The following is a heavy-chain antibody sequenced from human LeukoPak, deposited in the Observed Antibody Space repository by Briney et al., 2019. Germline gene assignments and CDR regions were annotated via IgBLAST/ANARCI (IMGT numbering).Heavy chain of an antibody. D-gene: IGHD1-14*01. CDR3: ARGGNLEN. Sequence: GGSLRLSCAASGFNFNSYSLTWVRQAPGKGLEWLAYIPASGSTTFSADSVKGRFTISRDNAKNSVYLQMTSLKADDTAVYYCARGGNLENWGRGTLVTVSS. CDR1: GFNFNSYS. J-gene: IGHJ4*02. V-gene: IGHV3-48*04. CDR2: IPASGSTT.